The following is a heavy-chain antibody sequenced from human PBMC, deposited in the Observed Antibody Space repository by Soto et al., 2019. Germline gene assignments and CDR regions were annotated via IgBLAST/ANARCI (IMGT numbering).Heavy chain of an antibody. CDR1: GFTFSSHG. Sequence: EAQLLESGGGSVQPGGSLRPSCAXSGFTFSSHGMSWIRQAPGKGLEWISGLSRGGGSTYYVDSVKGRFTITRDNAKNTLDLIMKSLRVEDTALYYCARDGQYRTDGFDIWGQGTMVTVSS. CDR3: ARDGQYRTDGFDI. D-gene: IGHD5-12*01. CDR2: LSRGGGST. J-gene: IGHJ3*02. V-gene: IGHV3-23*01.